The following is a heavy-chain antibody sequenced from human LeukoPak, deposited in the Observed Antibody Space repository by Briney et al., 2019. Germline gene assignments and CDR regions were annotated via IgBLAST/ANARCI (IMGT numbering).Heavy chain of an antibody. Sequence: GASVKVSCKASGYTFTSYGISWVRQAPGQGLEWMGWISAYNGNTNYAQKLQGRVTMTTDTSTSTAYMELRSLRSDDTAVYYCAFAYYYDSSGYGAFDIWGQGTMVTVSS. CDR1: GYTFTSYG. D-gene: IGHD3-22*01. J-gene: IGHJ3*02. CDR3: AFAYYYDSSGYGAFDI. V-gene: IGHV1-18*01. CDR2: ISAYNGNT.